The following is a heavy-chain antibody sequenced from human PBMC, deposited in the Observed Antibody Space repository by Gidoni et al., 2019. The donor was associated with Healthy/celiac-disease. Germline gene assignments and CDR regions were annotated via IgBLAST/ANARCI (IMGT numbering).Heavy chain of an antibody. CDR3: ADYYDSSGSGGY. CDR1: GFTFSSYA. D-gene: IGHD3-22*01. CDR2: ISYDGSNK. J-gene: IGHJ4*02. Sequence: QVQLVESGGGVVQPGRSLRLSCAASGFTFSSYAMHWVRQAPGKGLEWVAVISYDGSNKYYADSVKGRFTISRDNSKNTLYLQMNSLRAEDTAVYYCADYYDSSGSGGYWGQGTLVTVSS. V-gene: IGHV3-30-3*01.